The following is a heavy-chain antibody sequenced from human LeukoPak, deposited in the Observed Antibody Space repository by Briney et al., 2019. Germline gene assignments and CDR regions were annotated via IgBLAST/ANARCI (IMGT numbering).Heavy chain of an antibody. CDR1: GGSISSSSYY. CDR2: LYYSGST. Sequence: SETLSLTCTVSGGSISSSSYYWGWIRQPPGKRLEWIGSLYYSGSTYYNPSLKSRVTISVDTSKSQFSLKLNSVTAADTAVYYCATSAPGITVAGAFDYWGQGILVTVSS. D-gene: IGHD6-19*01. J-gene: IGHJ4*02. CDR3: ATSAPGITVAGAFDY. V-gene: IGHV4-39*01.